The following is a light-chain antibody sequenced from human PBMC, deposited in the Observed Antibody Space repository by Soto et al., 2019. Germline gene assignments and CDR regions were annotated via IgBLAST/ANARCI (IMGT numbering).Light chain of an antibody. J-gene: IGLJ1*01. CDR3: ASYAGTRLFV. CDR2: EVT. V-gene: IGLV2-14*02. Sequence: QSMLTHPASVSGSPGQSITISCIGLSIDVGSHNLVSWYQQRPGKAPKLVIYEVTKRPSGVPDRFSGSKSGSTASLTVSGLQADDEADYYCASYAGTRLFVFGSGTKV. CDR1: SIDVGSHNL.